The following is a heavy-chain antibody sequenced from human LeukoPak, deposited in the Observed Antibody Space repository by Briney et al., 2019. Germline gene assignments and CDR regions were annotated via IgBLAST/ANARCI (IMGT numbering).Heavy chain of an antibody. J-gene: IGHJ4*02. CDR1: GCSISSSSYY. CDR2: TYYSGST. V-gene: IGHV4-39*01. CDR3: ARNYDGAFDY. D-gene: IGHD4-23*01. Sequence: SETLSLTCTVSGCSISSSSYYWGWIRQPPGKGLEWIGSTYYSGSTYYNPSLKSRVTMSVDTSKNQFSLKLSSVTAADTAVYYCARNYDGAFDYWGQGTLVTVSS.